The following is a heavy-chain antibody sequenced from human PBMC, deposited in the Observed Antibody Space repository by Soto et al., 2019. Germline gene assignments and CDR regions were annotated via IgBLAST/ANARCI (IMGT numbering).Heavy chain of an antibody. CDR3: AREFCSSTSCYSLKWTNGRRTYFDY. V-gene: IGHV4-34*01. Sequence: SETLSLTCAVYGGSFSGYYWSWIRQPPGKGLEWIGEINHSGSTNYNPSLKSRVTISVDTSKNQFSLKLSSVTAADTAVYYCAREFCSSTSCYSLKWTNGRRTYFDYWGQGTLVPVSP. CDR1: GGSFSGYY. D-gene: IGHD2-2*02. J-gene: IGHJ4*02. CDR2: INHSGST.